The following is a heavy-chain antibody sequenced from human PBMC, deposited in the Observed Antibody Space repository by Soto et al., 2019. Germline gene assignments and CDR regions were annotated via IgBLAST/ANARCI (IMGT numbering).Heavy chain of an antibody. D-gene: IGHD5-12*01. CDR2: INHSGST. J-gene: IGHJ4*02. V-gene: IGHV4-34*01. CDR1: GGSFSGYY. Sequence: SETLSLTCAVYGGSFSGYYWSWIRQPPGKGLEWIGEINHSGSTNYNPSLKSRVTISVDTSKNQSSLKLSSVTAAGTAVYYCARDPTSGYDPYSFDYWGQGTLVTVSS. CDR3: ARDPTSGYDPYSFDY.